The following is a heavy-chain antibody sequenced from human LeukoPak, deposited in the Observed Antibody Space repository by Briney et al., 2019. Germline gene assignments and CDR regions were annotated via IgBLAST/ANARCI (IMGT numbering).Heavy chain of an antibody. CDR3: ARAEYCSGGYCYLIES. D-gene: IGHD2-15*01. V-gene: IGHV3-30*04. Sequence: PGKSLRLSCVASGFNTYSMHWVRQAPGKGLEWVAMISNDGRKTSYTDSVKGRFTISRDNSNNTLYLQMNSLRAEDTAVYYCARAEYCSGGYCYLIESWGQGTLVTVSS. CDR2: ISNDGRKT. CDR1: GFNTYS. J-gene: IGHJ4*02.